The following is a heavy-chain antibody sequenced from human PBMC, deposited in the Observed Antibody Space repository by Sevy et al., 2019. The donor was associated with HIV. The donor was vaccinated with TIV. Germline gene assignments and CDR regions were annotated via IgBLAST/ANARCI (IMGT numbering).Heavy chain of an antibody. CDR1: GFTFSGSA. D-gene: IGHD3-22*01. Sequence: GESLKISCAASGFTFSGSAMHWVRQASGKGLEWVGRIRSKANSYATAYAASVKGRFTISRDDSKNTAYLQMNSLKTEDTAVYYCTRQWDYDSSGYYPDIDYWGQGTLVTVSS. CDR2: IRSKANSYAT. J-gene: IGHJ4*02. V-gene: IGHV3-73*01. CDR3: TRQWDYDSSGYYPDIDY.